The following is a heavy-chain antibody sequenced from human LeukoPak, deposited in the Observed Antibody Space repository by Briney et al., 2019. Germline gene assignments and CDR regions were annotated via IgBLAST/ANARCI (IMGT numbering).Heavy chain of an antibody. D-gene: IGHD2-15*01. J-gene: IGHJ4*02. CDR3: ARGIVVVVGASDHFDY. Sequence: GGSLRLSCVASGFTFSTYWMNWVRQAPGRGLERVGTISPDGSDKFYVDSVRGRFTISRDNAKTSLYLQINSLRADDTALYFCARGIVVVVGASDHFDYWGQGTLITVSS. CDR2: ISPDGSDK. CDR1: GFTFSTYW. V-gene: IGHV3-7*01.